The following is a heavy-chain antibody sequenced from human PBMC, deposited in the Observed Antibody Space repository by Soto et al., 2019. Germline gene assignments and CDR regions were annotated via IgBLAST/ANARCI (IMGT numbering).Heavy chain of an antibody. CDR3: AKDMSFGSGWFYFDY. CDR2: ISWNSGSI. D-gene: IGHD6-19*01. V-gene: IGHV3-9*01. Sequence: GGSLRLSCAASGFTFDDYVMHWVRQAPGKGLEWVSGISWNSGSIGYADSVKGRFTISRDNAKNSLYLQMNSLRAEDTALYYCAKDMSFGSGWFYFDYWGQGTLVTVSS. J-gene: IGHJ4*02. CDR1: GFTFDDYV.